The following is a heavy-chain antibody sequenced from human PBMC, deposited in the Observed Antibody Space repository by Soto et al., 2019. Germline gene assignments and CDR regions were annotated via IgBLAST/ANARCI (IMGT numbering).Heavy chain of an antibody. J-gene: IGHJ6*02. CDR1: GGSVLSNSYS. CDR3: ARLNGYCVSTNCHGYYGMDV. CDR2: IYSSENT. D-gene: IGHD2-2*03. Sequence: SDTLSPTCTVSGGSVLSNSYSRRWVRQSPAEGLEWIGTIYSSENTYYNPSLLSRVTISVDTSKNEFSLRLSSVTAADTAVYYCARLNGYCVSTNCHGYYGMDVWGQGTTVS. V-gene: IGHV4-39*01.